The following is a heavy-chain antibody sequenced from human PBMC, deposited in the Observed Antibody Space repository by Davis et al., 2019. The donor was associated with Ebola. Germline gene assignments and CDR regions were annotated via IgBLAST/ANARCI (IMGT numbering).Heavy chain of an antibody. CDR3: ARDLVYDGSGSFAFDF. V-gene: IGHV3-74*01. Sequence: PGGSLRLSCAASGFTLSSHWMHWVRQTPGKGLVWVSRINTDGSFTDYADSVKGRFTISRDNSKNTLSLEMNSLRHEDTAVYYCARDLVYDGSGSFAFDFWGQGTMVTVSS. CDR1: GFTLSSHW. D-gene: IGHD3-22*01. CDR2: INTDGSFT. J-gene: IGHJ3*01.